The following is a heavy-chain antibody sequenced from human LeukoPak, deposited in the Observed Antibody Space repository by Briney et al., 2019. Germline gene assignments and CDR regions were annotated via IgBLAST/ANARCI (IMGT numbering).Heavy chain of an antibody. CDR1: GFTFSSCS. CDR2: ISSSSITI. D-gene: IGHD1-1*01. V-gene: IGHV3-48*02. Sequence: QSGGSLRLSCAASGFTFSSCSMTGVRQAPGKGREWVSYISSSSITIYYADSVKGRFNISRDNAKNSLCLQMNSVRDEDTAVYYCARVGTTGIDFYYWGQGTLVTVSS. J-gene: IGHJ4*02. CDR3: ARVGTTGIDFYY.